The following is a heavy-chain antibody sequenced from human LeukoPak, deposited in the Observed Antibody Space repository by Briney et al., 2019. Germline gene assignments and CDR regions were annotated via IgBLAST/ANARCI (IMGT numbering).Heavy chain of an antibody. CDR2: IIPIFGTA. D-gene: IGHD4-17*01. V-gene: IGHV1-69*13. CDR1: GGTFSSYA. CDR3: ARDRPYTVTTGWFDP. J-gene: IGHJ5*02. Sequence: ASVKVSCKASGGTFSSYAISWVRQAPGQGLEWMGGIIPIFGTANYAQKFQGRVTITADESTSTAYMELSSLRSEDTAVYYCARDRPYTVTTGWFDPWGRGTLVTVSS.